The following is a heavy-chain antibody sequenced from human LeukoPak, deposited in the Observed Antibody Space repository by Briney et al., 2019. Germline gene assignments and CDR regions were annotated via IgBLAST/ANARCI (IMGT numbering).Heavy chain of an antibody. D-gene: IGHD3-10*01. Sequence: GGSLRLSCAASGFTVSSNYMSWVRQAPGKGLEWVSGISGSGGSTYYADSVKGRFTISRDNSKNTLYLQMNSLRAEDTAVYYCAKGVRGVIITAFEIWGQGTMGTVSS. CDR3: AKGVRGVIITAFEI. CDR1: GFTVSSNY. CDR2: ISGSGGST. J-gene: IGHJ3*02. V-gene: IGHV3-23*01.